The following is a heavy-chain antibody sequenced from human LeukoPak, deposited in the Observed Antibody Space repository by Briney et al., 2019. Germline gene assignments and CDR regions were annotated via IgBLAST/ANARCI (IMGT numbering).Heavy chain of an antibody. V-gene: IGHV4-34*01. CDR3: ARGAEYYAIWRGYAGYSDY. J-gene: IGHJ4*02. Sequence: SETLSLTCGVYGGSFNGYYWGWIRQPPGKGLEWVGSIYHRGSTYYNPSLRSRVTISLDRSKKKFSLKLTSVTAADTAVYFCARGAEYYAIWRGYAGYSDYWGQGISVTVSS. CDR2: IYHRGST. D-gene: IGHD3-3*01. CDR1: GGSFNGYY.